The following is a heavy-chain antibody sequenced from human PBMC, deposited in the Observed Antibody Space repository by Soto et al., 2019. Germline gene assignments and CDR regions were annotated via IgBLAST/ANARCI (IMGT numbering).Heavy chain of an antibody. J-gene: IGHJ4*02. CDR2: INPSDSDI. V-gene: IGHV5-51*01. CDR3: ARFEYDYDSSGIDRYLDD. CDR1: GYSFTNYW. D-gene: IGHD3-22*01. Sequence: PGESLKISCKGSGYSFTNYWVGWVRQMPGKGLEWMGIINPSDSDIRYSPSFQGQVTISADKSTSSAYLQWSSLKASDTAMYYCARFEYDYDSSGIDRYLDDWGQGTQVTVAS.